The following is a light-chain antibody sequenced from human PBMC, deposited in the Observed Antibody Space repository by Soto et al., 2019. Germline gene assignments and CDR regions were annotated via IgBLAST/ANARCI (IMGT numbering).Light chain of an antibody. CDR3: SSYTSSSTLYV. Sequence: QSVLTQPAPVSGSPGQSITISCTGTSSDVGGYNYVSWYQQHPGKAPKLMIYEVSNRPSGVSNRFSGSKSGNTASLTISGLQAEDEADYYCSSYTSSSTLYVFGTGTKATVL. CDR1: SSDVGGYNY. V-gene: IGLV2-14*01. CDR2: EVS. J-gene: IGLJ1*01.